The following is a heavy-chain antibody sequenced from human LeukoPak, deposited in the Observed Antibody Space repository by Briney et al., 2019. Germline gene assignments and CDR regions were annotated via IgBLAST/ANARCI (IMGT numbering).Heavy chain of an antibody. J-gene: IGHJ4*02. Sequence: PGGSLRLSCAASGFTFSKYIMHWVRQAPGKGLDWVAVILENGSRQYYADSVKGRFTISRDNSKNTLSLQMNSLRGEGTAMYYCARVQGGGYRTADYWGQGTLVTVSS. D-gene: IGHD3-10*01. CDR2: ILENGSRQ. V-gene: IGHV3-30*04. CDR3: ARVQGGGYRTADY. CDR1: GFTFSKYI.